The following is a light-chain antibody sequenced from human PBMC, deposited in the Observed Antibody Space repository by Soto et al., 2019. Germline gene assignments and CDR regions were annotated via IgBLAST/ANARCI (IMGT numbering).Light chain of an antibody. J-gene: IGKJ5*01. CDR1: QSVSSK. Sequence: EIVLTQSPGTLSLSPGERATLSCRASQSVSSKLAWYQQKPGQAPRLLIYGASNRATGIPDRFSGSGSGTDFTLTISRLEPEDFAVYYCQQYGSSPITFGQGTRLEIK. CDR2: GAS. V-gene: IGKV3-20*01. CDR3: QQYGSSPIT.